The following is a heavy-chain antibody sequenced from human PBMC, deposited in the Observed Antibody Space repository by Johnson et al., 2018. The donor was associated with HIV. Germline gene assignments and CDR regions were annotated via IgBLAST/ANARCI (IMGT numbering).Heavy chain of an antibody. Sequence: QVQLVESGGGLVKPGGSLRLSCAASGFSFSDYYMSWIRQAPGKGLEWVSYISSSGSTIYYADSVVKGRFTISRDNAKHSVFLQMNSLRVEDTAIYYCARQPDNFWSSDAFDIWGQGTMVTVSS. CDR1: GFSFSDYY. CDR3: ARQPDNFWSSDAFDI. J-gene: IGHJ3*02. D-gene: IGHD3-3*01. CDR2: ISSSGSTI. V-gene: IGHV3-11*04.